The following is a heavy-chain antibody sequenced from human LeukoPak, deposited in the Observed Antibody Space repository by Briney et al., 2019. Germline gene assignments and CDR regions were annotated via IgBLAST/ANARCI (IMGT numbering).Heavy chain of an antibody. CDR3: ARVVKLRGIPFDY. CDR1: GGSISSGDYY. Sequence: TLSLTCTVSGGSISSGDYYWSWIRQPPGKGLEWIGYIYYSGSTYYNPSLKSRVTISVDTSKNQFSLKLSSVTAADTAVYYCARVVKLRGIPFDYWGPGTLVTVSS. J-gene: IGHJ4*02. CDR2: IYYSGST. D-gene: IGHD2-15*01. V-gene: IGHV4-30-4*08.